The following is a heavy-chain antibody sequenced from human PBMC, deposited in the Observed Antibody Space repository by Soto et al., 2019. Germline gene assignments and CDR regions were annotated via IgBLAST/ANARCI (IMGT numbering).Heavy chain of an antibody. V-gene: IGHV3-23*01. D-gene: IGHD1-26*01. CDR2: ITGTGGTT. J-gene: IGHJ4*02. CDR1: GSTFISYP. CDR3: TRGRGSWEVPDY. Sequence: PGGSLRLSCAASGSTFISYPMTWVRQAPGKGLEWVSSITGTGGTTSYADSVKGRFTISRDNSKNTLYLQLDNLRVEDTAVYYCTRGRGSWEVPDYWGQGTLVTVSS.